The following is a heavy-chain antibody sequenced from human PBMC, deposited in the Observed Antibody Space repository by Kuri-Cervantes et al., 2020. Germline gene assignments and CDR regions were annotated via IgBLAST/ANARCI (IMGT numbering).Heavy chain of an antibody. V-gene: IGHV4-30-4*01. CDR1: GGSISSGDYY. J-gene: IGHJ4*02. Sequence: SETLSLTCTVSGGSISSGDYYWSWIRQPPGKGLEWIGYIYYSGSTYYNPSLKSRVTISVDTSKNQFSLKLSSVTAADTAVYYCARRGNSGWFQYFDYWGQGTLVTVSS. CDR3: ARRGNSGWFQYFDY. D-gene: IGHD6-19*01. CDR2: IYYSGST.